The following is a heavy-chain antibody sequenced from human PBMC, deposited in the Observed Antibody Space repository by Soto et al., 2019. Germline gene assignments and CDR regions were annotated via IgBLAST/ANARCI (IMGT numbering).Heavy chain of an antibody. D-gene: IGHD6-13*01. CDR3: RAGSYYYYGMDV. CDR1: GFTFIRYT. V-gene: IGHV3-53*01. J-gene: IGHJ6*02. Sequence: SLRLSCAASGFTFIRYTMNWVRQAPGKGLEWVSVIYSGGSTYYADSVKGRFTISRDNSKNTLYLQMNSLRAEDTAVYYCRAGSYYYYGMDVWGQGTAVTVSS. CDR2: IYSGGST.